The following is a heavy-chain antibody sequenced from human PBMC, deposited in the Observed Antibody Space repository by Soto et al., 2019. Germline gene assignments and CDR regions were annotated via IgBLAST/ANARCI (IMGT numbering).Heavy chain of an antibody. D-gene: IGHD1-26*01. CDR3: ARGRAIVGAFDY. CDR2: INHSGST. CDR1: GGSISSYY. V-gene: IGHV4-34*01. Sequence: SETLSLTCTVSGGSISSYYWSWIRQPPGKGLEWIGEINHSGSTNYNPSLKSRVTISVDTSKNQFSLKLSSVTAADTAVYYCARGRAIVGAFDYWGQGTLVTVSS. J-gene: IGHJ4*02.